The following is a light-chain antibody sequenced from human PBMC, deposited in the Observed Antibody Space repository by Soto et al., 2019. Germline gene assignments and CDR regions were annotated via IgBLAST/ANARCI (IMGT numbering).Light chain of an antibody. J-gene: IGKJ1*01. CDR1: QSVLHSSNNKNY. V-gene: IGKV4-1*01. Sequence: DIVMTQSVDSLAVSLGERATINCKSSQSVLHSSNNKNYVAWYQQKPGQPPKLLIYWASTRESGVPDRFSGSGSGTDFTLTISSLQAEDVAVYYCQQYYSTPPTFGQGTKVEIK. CDR3: QQYYSTPPT. CDR2: WAS.